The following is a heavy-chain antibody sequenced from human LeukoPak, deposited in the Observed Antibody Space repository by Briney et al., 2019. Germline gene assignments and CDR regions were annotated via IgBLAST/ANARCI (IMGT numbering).Heavy chain of an antibody. CDR3: ARVRYFGFDY. CDR2: ISVSGTTI. CDR1: GFTFSDYE. V-gene: IGHV3-48*03. D-gene: IGHD3-9*01. J-gene: IGHJ4*02. Sequence: GGSLRLSCAASGFTFSDYEMNWVRQAPGKGLEWLSHISVSGTTIHYADSVKGRFTVSRDNAKNSLYLQMNSLRAEDTAVYYCARVRYFGFDYWGQGTLVTVSS.